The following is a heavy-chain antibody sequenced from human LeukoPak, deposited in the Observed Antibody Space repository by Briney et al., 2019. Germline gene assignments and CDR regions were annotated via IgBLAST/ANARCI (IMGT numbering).Heavy chain of an antibody. CDR3: ARDSDSRDPPHFDY. V-gene: IGHV1-69*06. D-gene: IGHD2-21*01. J-gene: IGHJ4*02. Sequence: GASVKVSCKASGGTLSRFAISWVRQAPGQGLEWMGGIIPIFGTANYAQKFRGRVTITADKSTRTAYMELSSLRSEDTAVYYCARDSDSRDPPHFDYWGQGTLVTVSS. CDR2: IIPIFGTA. CDR1: GGTLSRFA.